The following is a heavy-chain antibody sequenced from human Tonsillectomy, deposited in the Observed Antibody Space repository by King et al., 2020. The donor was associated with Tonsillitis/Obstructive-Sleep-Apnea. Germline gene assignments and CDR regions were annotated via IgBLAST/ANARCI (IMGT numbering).Heavy chain of an antibody. CDR2: ISGGGGTT. CDR3: AKGPGSYGVVNANFDY. Sequence: VQLVESGGGLVQPGGSLRLSCAASGSTLRSYAMSWVRQAPGKGLEWVSGISGGGGTTYYADSVKGRFTISRDKSKNTVYLQMNSLRADDTAVYYCAKGPGSYGVVNANFDYWGQGTLVTVSS. V-gene: IGHV3-23*04. D-gene: IGHD2-21*01. CDR1: GSTLRSYA. J-gene: IGHJ4*02.